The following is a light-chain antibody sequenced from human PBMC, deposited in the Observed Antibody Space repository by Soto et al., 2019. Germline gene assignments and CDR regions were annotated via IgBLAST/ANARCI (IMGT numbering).Light chain of an antibody. CDR1: QSLVYSDGNTY. V-gene: IGKV2-30*01. Sequence: DVVMTQSPLSLPVTLGQPASISCRSSQSLVYSDGNTYLNWFQQRPGQSPRRRIYKVSNRDSGVPDRFSGSGSGTDFKLKISRVEAEDVGVYYYMQSPHLLTFGRGTKVEIK. J-gene: IGKJ4*01. CDR2: KVS. CDR3: MQSPHLLT.